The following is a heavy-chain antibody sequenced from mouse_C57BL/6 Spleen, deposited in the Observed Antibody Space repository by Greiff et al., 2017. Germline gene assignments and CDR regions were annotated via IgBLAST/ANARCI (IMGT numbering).Heavy chain of an antibody. D-gene: IGHD2-4*01. CDR1: GYTFTDYY. CDR3: ARSRDYDIAMDY. V-gene: IGHV1-26*01. J-gene: IGHJ4*01. CDR2: INPNNGGT. Sequence: VQLQQSGPELVKPGASVKISCKASGYTFTDYYMNWVKQSHGKSLEWIGDINPNNGGTSYNQKFKGKATLTVDKSSSTAYMELRSLTSEDSAGYYCARSRDYDIAMDYWGQGTSVTVSS.